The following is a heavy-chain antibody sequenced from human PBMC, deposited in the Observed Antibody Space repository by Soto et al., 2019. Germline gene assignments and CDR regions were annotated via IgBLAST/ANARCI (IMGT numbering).Heavy chain of an antibody. CDR2: ISAYNGNT. CDR1: GYTFISYG. CDR3: ARDTDNYDYVWGSYRPFDY. V-gene: IGHV1-18*01. Sequence: GASVKVSCYASGYTFISYGISWVRQAPGQGLEWMGWISAYNGNTNYAQKLQGRVTMTTDTSTITAYMELRSLRSDDAAVYYCARDTDNYDYVWGSYRPFDYWGQGTLVTVSS. D-gene: IGHD3-16*02. J-gene: IGHJ4*02.